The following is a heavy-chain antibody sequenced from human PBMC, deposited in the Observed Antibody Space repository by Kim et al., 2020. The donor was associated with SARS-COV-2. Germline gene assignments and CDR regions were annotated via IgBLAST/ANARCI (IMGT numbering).Heavy chain of an antibody. J-gene: IGHJ6*02. D-gene: IGHD2-15*01. CDR3: ARVGAPYCSGGRCYLVWGYGMDV. CDR2: IYHSGNT. CDR1: GGSISSSNW. V-gene: IGHV4-4*02. Sequence: SETLSLTCAVSGGSISSSNWWSWVRQPPGKGLEWMGEIYHSGNTNYNPSLKSRVTISVDKSKNQFSLKLSSVTAADTAVYYCARVGAPYCSGGRCYLVWGYGMDVWGQGTTVTVSS.